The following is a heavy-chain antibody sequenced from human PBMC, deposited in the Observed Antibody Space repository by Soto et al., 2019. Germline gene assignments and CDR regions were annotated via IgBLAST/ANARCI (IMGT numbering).Heavy chain of an antibody. J-gene: IGHJ4*02. D-gene: IGHD4-17*01. CDR1: GYPLTNND. V-gene: IGHV1-8*01. CDR3: VRAPVTSNSTDSFED. Sequence: GSLKVPCKAYGYPLTNNDINWVRHATGQGLEWMGWMNPNSGNTGYAQKFQGRVTMTRDTSISTAYMEMRRLRSEDTAVYYCVRAPVTSNSTDSFEDCGQITLIPLSS. CDR2: MNPNSGNT.